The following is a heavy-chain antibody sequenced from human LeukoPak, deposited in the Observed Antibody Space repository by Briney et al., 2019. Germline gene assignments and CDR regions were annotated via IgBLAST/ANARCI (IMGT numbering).Heavy chain of an antibody. Sequence: ASVKVSCKASGYTFTSYGISWVRQAPGQGLEWMGWISAYNGNTNYAQKFQGRVTITADESTSTAYMELSSLRSEDTAVYYCARMDVDTAMGWGQGTLVTVSS. J-gene: IGHJ4*02. D-gene: IGHD5-18*01. CDR3: ARMDVDTAMG. CDR2: ISAYNGNT. V-gene: IGHV1-18*01. CDR1: GYTFTSYG.